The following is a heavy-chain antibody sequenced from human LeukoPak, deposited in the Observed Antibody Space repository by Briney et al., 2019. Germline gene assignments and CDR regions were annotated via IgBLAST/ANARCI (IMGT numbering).Heavy chain of an antibody. J-gene: IGHJ4*02. CDR1: GYSLIDLS. Sequence: ASVKVSCKVSGYSLIDLSMYWVRQAPGKGLEWMGGFDPDDGETTYAQRFKGRVTMTEDTSTDTAYMELSNLRSDDTAVYYCAAGSQKTEVPATDHWGQGTLVTVSS. D-gene: IGHD1-1*01. CDR2: FDPDDGET. V-gene: IGHV1-24*01. CDR3: AAGSQKTEVPATDH.